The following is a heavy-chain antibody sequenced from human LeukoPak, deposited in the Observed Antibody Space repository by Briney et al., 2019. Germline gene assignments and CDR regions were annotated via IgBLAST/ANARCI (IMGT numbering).Heavy chain of an antibody. V-gene: IGHV1-8*02. J-gene: IGHJ6*02. CDR3: ASCSGGSCYSPVYYYYGMDV. Sequence: ASVKVSCKASGGTFSSYAINWVRQATGQGLEWMGWMNPNSGNTGYAQKFQGRVTMTRNTSISTAYMELSSLRSEDTAVYYCASCSGGSCYSPVYYYYGMDVWGQGTTVTVSS. CDR1: GGTFSSYA. CDR2: MNPNSGNT. D-gene: IGHD2-15*01.